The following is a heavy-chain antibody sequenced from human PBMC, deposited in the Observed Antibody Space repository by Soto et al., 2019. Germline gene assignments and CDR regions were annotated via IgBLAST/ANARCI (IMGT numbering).Heavy chain of an antibody. CDR3: ARDHSGSRPLDY. CDR1: GFTFSSYA. J-gene: IGHJ4*02. Sequence: PGGSRRLSCAASGFTFSSYAMHWVRQAPGKGLEWVAVISYDGSNKYYADSVKGRFTISRDNSKNTLYLQMNSLRAEDTAVYYCARDHSGSRPLDYWGQGTLVTVSS. V-gene: IGHV3-30-3*01. CDR2: ISYDGSNK. D-gene: IGHD1-26*01.